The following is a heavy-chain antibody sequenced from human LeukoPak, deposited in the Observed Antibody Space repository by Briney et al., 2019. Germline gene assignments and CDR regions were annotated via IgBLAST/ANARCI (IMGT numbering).Heavy chain of an antibody. Sequence: SETLSLTCTVSGGSISSTSYYWGWIRQPPGKGLEWIGEIYHSGSTNYNPSLKSRVTISVDKSKNQFSLKPSSVTAADTAVYYCARASTYGDHGVDPWGQGTLVTVSS. CDR3: ARASTYGDHGVDP. D-gene: IGHD4-17*01. CDR1: GGSISSTSYY. V-gene: IGHV4-39*07. J-gene: IGHJ5*02. CDR2: IYHSGST.